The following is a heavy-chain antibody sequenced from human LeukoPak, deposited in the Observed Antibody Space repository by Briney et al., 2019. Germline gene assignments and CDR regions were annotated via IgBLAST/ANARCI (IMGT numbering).Heavy chain of an antibody. CDR1: GGSVSSGSYY. Sequence: SETLSLTCTVSGGSVSSGSYYWSWIRQPPGKGLEWIGYIYCSGSTNYNPSLKSRVTISVDKSKNQFSLKLSSVTAADTAVYYCARDTMVRGVTNWFDPWGQGTLVTVSS. J-gene: IGHJ5*02. CDR3: ARDTMVRGVTNWFDP. D-gene: IGHD3-10*01. V-gene: IGHV4-61*01. CDR2: IYCSGST.